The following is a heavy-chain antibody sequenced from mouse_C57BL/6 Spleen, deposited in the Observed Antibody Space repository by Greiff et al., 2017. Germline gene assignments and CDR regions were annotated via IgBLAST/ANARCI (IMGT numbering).Heavy chain of an antibody. CDR2: IRLKSDNYAT. CDR1: GFTFSNYW. Sequence: EVMLVESGGGLVQPGGSMKLSCVASGFTFSNYWMNWVRQSPEKGLEWVAQIRLKSDNYATHYAESVKGRFTISRDDSKSSVYLQMNNLRAEDTGIYYCPPLRSFDHWGQGTTLTVSS. V-gene: IGHV6-3*01. D-gene: IGHD1-1*01. CDR3: PPLRSFDH. J-gene: IGHJ2*01.